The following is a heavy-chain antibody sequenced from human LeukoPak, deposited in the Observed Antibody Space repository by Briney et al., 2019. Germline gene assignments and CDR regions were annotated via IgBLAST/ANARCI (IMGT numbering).Heavy chain of an antibody. D-gene: IGHD3-22*01. CDR1: GFSLSTRGVG. J-gene: IGHJ4*02. CDR3: AHRGPEVKPYYFDY. V-gene: IGHV2-5*02. Sequence: SGPTLVKPTQTLTLTCTFSGFSLSTRGVGEGWIRQPPGKALEWLALIYWDDDKRYSPSLKSRLTITKDTSKNQVVLTMTNMDPVDTATYYCAHRGPEVKPYYFDYWGQGTLVTVSS. CDR2: IYWDDDK.